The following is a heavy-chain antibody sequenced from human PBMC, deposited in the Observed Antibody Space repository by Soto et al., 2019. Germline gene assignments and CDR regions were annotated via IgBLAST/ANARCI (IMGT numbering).Heavy chain of an antibody. CDR3: AREIGARANRHFFDL. CDR1: GDSGTNRIYY. CDR2: IYHTGTA. V-gene: IGHV4-61*03. D-gene: IGHD1-26*01. J-gene: IGHJ4*02. Sequence: SETLSLTCNASGDSGTNRIYYWSCLRQPPGKRLQWLGYIYHTGTADYNPSLKSRLTTSVDAAKKHFPLHLTSVTAADTAIYYCAREIGARANRHFFDLWGQGTLVTVSS.